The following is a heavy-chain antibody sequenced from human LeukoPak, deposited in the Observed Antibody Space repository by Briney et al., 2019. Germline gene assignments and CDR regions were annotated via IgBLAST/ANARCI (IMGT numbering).Heavy chain of an antibody. Sequence: ASVKVSCKASGYTLTDNHLYWVRQAPGQGLEWMGWIDPNSGVTNFAQNFQGRLTMTTDTSISTAYMELSRLTSDDTTVYYCARELGINAFDVWDQGTLVTV. D-gene: IGHD7-27*01. CDR2: IDPNSGVT. CDR3: ARELGINAFDV. V-gene: IGHV1-2*02. J-gene: IGHJ3*01. CDR1: GYTLTDNH.